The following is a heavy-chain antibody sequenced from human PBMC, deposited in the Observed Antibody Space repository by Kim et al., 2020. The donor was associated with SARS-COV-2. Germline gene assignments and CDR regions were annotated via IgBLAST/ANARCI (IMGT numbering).Heavy chain of an antibody. Sequence: ASVKVSCKASGYTFTSYAMNWVRQAPGQGLEWMGWINTNTGNPTYAQGFTGRFVFSLDTSVSTAYLQISSLKAEDTAVYYCARGVTGTNYYYYGMDVWGQGTTVTVSS. CDR1: GYTFTSYA. CDR2: INTNTGNP. D-gene: IGHD1-7*01. J-gene: IGHJ6*02. V-gene: IGHV7-4-1*02. CDR3: ARGVTGTNYYYYGMDV.